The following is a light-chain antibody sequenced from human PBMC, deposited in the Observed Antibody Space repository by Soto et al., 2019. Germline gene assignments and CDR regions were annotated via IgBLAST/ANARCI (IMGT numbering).Light chain of an antibody. CDR2: GAS. CDR1: QSVTSSY. CDR3: QQYVRAPWT. Sequence: EIVFTQSPGTLSLSPGERATLSCRASQSVTSSYLAWYQQKPGQAPRLVMYGASIRTSGIPDRFSGSGSGTDFTLTISRLEPEDFAVYYCQQYVRAPWTFGQGTKVDNK. V-gene: IGKV3-20*01. J-gene: IGKJ1*01.